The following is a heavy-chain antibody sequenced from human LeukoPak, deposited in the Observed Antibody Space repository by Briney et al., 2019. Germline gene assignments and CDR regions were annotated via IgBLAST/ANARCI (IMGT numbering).Heavy chain of an antibody. J-gene: IGHJ5*02. Sequence: GGSPRLSXAASGFTFDDYAMHWVRQAPGKGLEWVSLISWDGGSTYYADSVKGRFTISRDNSKNSLYLQMNSLRAEDTALYYCARDRGYYDFWSGYYTGMGFDPWGQGTLVTVSS. D-gene: IGHD3-3*01. CDR2: ISWDGGST. CDR3: ARDRGYYDFWSGYYTGMGFDP. V-gene: IGHV3-43D*03. CDR1: GFTFDDYA.